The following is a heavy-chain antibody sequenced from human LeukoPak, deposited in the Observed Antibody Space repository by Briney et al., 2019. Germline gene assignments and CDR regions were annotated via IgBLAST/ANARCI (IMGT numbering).Heavy chain of an antibody. D-gene: IGHD5-12*01. J-gene: IGHJ3*02. V-gene: IGHV1-69*13. CDR3: ARAASGYGGAFDI. Sequence: SVKVSCKASGYTFTSYDINWVRQAPGQGLEWMGGIIPIFGTANYAQKFQGRVTITADESTSTAYMELSSLRSEDTAVYYCARAASGYGGAFDIWGQGTMVTVSS. CDR1: GYTFTSYD. CDR2: IIPIFGTA.